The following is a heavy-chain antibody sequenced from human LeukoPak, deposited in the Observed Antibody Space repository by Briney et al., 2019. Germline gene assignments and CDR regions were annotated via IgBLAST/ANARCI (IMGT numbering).Heavy chain of an antibody. Sequence: GRSLRLSCAASGFTFSSYGMHWVRQAPGKGLEWVAVIWYDGSNKYYADSVKGRFTISRDNSKNTLHLQMNSLRVEDTAVYYCARDAGGVSTDYWGQGTLVTVSS. V-gene: IGHV3-33*01. CDR2: IWYDGSNK. J-gene: IGHJ4*02. D-gene: IGHD1-14*01. CDR1: GFTFSSYG. CDR3: ARDAGGVSTDY.